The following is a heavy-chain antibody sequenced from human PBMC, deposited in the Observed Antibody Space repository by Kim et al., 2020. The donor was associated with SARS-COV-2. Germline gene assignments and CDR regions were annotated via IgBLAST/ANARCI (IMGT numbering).Heavy chain of an antibody. D-gene: IGHD6-13*01. Sequence: GGSLRLSCAASGFTFSSYDMHWVRQATGKGLEWVSAIGTAGDTYYPGSVKGRFTISRENAKNSLYLQMNSLRAGDTAVYYCARGGSIAAAGLFDYWGQGTLVTVSS. J-gene: IGHJ4*02. CDR3: ARGGSIAAAGLFDY. V-gene: IGHV3-13*04. CDR1: GFTFSSYD. CDR2: IGTAGDT.